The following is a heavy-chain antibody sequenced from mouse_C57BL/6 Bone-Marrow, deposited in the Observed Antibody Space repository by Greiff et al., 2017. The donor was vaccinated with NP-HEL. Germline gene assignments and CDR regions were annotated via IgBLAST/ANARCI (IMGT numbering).Heavy chain of an antibody. D-gene: IGHD1-1*01. CDR1: GFTFSSYG. J-gene: IGHJ2*01. CDR3: ARLPLYYYGSIDY. Sequence: EVKLVESGGDLVKPGGSLKLSCAASGFTFSSYGMSWVRQTPDKRLEWVATISSGGSYTYYPDSVKGRFTIARDNAKNTLYLQMSSLKSEDTAMYCCARLPLYYYGSIDYWGQGTTLTVSS. V-gene: IGHV5-6*01. CDR2: ISSGGSYT.